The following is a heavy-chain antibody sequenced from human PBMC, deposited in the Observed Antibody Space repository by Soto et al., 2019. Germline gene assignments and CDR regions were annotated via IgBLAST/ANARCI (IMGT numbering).Heavy chain of an antibody. CDR3: APGVSRISSIWFDP. J-gene: IGHJ5*02. Sequence: GGSLRLSCAASGFTFSSYAMSWVRQAPGKGLEWVSAISGSGGSTYYADSVKGRFTISRDNSKNTLYLQMNSLRAEDTAVYYCAPGVSRISSIWFDPWGQGTLVTVSS. CDR1: GFTFSSYA. V-gene: IGHV3-23*01. CDR2: ISGSGGST.